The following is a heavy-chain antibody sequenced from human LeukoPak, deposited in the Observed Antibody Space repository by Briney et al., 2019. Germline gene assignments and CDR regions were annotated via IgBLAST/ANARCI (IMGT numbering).Heavy chain of an antibody. CDR2: INWNGGST. CDR3: ARDLMYYYGSGSSHCFDY. Sequence: GGSLILSCAASGFTFDDYGMSWVRQAPGKGLEWVSGINWNGGSTGYADSVKGRFTISRDNAKNSLYLQMNSLRAEDTALYYCARDLMYYYGSGSSHCFDYWGQGTLVTVSS. D-gene: IGHD3-10*01. CDR1: GFTFDDYG. V-gene: IGHV3-20*04. J-gene: IGHJ4*02.